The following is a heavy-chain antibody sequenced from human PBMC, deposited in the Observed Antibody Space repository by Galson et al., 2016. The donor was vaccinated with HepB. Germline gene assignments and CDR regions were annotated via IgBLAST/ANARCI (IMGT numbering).Heavy chain of an antibody. J-gene: IGHJ4*02. D-gene: IGHD6-19*01. V-gene: IGHV1-3*01. CDR1: GYTFTTNN. Sequence: SVKVSCKASGYTFTTNNIHWVRQTPGQRLEWMAWLSVSKGKTEYPQRFQGRLSVTRDTSANTVYMELYNLRSEDTAVYYCVREADYSGGWSLRYWGQGTLVTVSS. CDR2: LSVSKGKT. CDR3: VREADYSGGWSLRY.